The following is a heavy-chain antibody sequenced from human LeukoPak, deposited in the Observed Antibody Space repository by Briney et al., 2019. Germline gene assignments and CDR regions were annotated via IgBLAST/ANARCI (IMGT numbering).Heavy chain of an antibody. V-gene: IGHV1-18*01. CDR2: ISAYNGNT. J-gene: IGHJ4*02. CDR1: GYTFTSYG. D-gene: IGHD3-22*01. Sequence: GASVKVSCKASGYTFTSYGISWVRQAPGQGLEWMGWISAYNGNTNYAQKLQGRVTMTTDTSTSTAYMELRSLRSDDTAVYYCARGPFFPPPYYYDSSGYHPFDYWGQGTLVTVSS. CDR3: ARGPFFPPPYYYDSSGYHPFDY.